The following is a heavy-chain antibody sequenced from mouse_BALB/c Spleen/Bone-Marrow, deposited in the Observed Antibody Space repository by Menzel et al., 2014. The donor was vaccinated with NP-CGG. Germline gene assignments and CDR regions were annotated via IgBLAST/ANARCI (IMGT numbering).Heavy chain of an antibody. V-gene: IGHV7-3*02. Sequence: EVHLVESGGGLVQPGGSLRLSCATSGFTFTDYYMNWVRQPPGKALEWLGFIRNKANGYTTGYSASVKSRFTISRDNSQNILYLQMNTLRADDSATYYCARDKGRVFFDYWGQGTTLTVSS. CDR2: IRNKANGYTT. CDR3: ARDKGRVFFDY. J-gene: IGHJ2*01. CDR1: GFTFTDYY.